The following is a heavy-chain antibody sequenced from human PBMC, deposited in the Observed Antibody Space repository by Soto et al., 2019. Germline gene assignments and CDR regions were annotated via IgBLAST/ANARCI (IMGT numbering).Heavy chain of an antibody. CDR3: ALYYGSARYLNWFDP. V-gene: IGHV4-31*03. Sequence: LSLTCTVSGGSISSGDYYWSWIRQHPGKGLEWIGYIPYSGRTYYSPSLKSRVTISVDTSKNQFSLKLSSVTAADTAVYYCALYYGSARYLNWFDPWGQGTLVTVSS. J-gene: IGHJ5*02. CDR1: GGSISSGDYY. CDR2: IPYSGRT. D-gene: IGHD3-10*01.